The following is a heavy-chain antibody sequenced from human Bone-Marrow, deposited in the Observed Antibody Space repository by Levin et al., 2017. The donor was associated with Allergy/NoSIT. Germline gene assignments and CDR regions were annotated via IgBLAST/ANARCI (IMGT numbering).Heavy chain of an antibody. CDR1: GFTVSTYF. CDR3: ARELRDARFHYYYGMDV. J-gene: IGHJ6*02. D-gene: IGHD2-15*01. CDR2: IYSGGTT. Sequence: PGGSLRLSCAASGFTVSTYFMNWVRQAPGKGLEWVSIIYSGGTTYYADSVQGRFTISRDSSKNTLDLQMNNLRAEDTGVYYCARELRDARFHYYYGMDVWGRGTTVTVSS. V-gene: IGHV3-66*01.